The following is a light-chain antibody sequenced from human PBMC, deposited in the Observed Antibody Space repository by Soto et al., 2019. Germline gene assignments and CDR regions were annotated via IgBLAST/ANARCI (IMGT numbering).Light chain of an antibody. Sequence: EIVLTQSPGTLSLSPGERGTLSCRASQNLGTLYLAWFQQKSGQAPRLLIYSASRRATGIPDRFTGSGSGTDFTLTINRVEPEDFAVYFCQQYAGSPRTFDQGTKVEIK. CDR3: QQYAGSPRT. J-gene: IGKJ1*01. CDR2: SAS. CDR1: QNLGTLY. V-gene: IGKV3-20*01.